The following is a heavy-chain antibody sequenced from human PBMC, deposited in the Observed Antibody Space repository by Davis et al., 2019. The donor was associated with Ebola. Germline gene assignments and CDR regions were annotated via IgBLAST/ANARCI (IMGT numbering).Heavy chain of an antibody. CDR3: AREGSEFNDAFDM. CDR1: GSSFSSHG. CDR2: ISYDGSNK. Sequence: GESLKISCAASGSSFSSHGMHWVRQAPGKGLEWVAVISYDGSNKYYADSVKGRFTISRDNVKNTLYLQMNSLRAEDTAVYYCAREGSEFNDAFDMWGQGTMVTVPS. J-gene: IGHJ3*02. V-gene: IGHV3-33*05. D-gene: IGHD3-10*01.